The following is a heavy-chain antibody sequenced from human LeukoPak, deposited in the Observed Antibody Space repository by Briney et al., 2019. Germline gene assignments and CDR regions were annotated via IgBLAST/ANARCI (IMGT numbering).Heavy chain of an antibody. CDR3: ARDSGYSYADDY. D-gene: IGHD5-18*01. Sequence: PGGSLRLSCAASGFTFSSYSMNWVRQAPGKGLEWVSSISSSSSYIYYADSVKGRFTISRDNAKNSLYLQMNSLRAEDTAVYYCARDSGYSYADDYWGQGTLVTVSS. CDR2: ISSSSSYI. J-gene: IGHJ4*02. CDR1: GFTFSSYS. V-gene: IGHV3-21*01.